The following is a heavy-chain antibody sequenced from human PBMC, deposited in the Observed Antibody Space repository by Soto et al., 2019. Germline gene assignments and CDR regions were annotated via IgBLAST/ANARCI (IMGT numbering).Heavy chain of an antibody. J-gene: IGHJ6*02. CDR2: ISYDGSNK. D-gene: IGHD2-2*01. CDR3: ARDDIVVVPAAMLDYYYYYGMDV. Sequence: GGSLRLSCAASGFTFSSYAMHWVRQAPGKGLEWVAVISYDGSNKYYADSVKGRFTISRDNSKNTLYLQMNSLRAEDTAVYYCARDDIVVVPAAMLDYYYYYGMDVWGQGTTVTVSS. V-gene: IGHV3-30-3*01. CDR1: GFTFSSYA.